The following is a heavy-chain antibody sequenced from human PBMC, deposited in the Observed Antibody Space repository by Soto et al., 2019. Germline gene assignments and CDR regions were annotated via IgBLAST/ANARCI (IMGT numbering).Heavy chain of an antibody. Sequence: QVQLVESGGGVVQPGRSLRLSCAASGFTFSSYGMHWVRQAPGKGLEWVAVIWYDGSNKYYADSVKGRFTISRDNSKNTLYLQMNSLRAEDMAVYYCARDGSYCSGGSCYLLDAFDIWGQGTMVTVSS. CDR2: IWYDGSNK. V-gene: IGHV3-33*01. J-gene: IGHJ3*02. D-gene: IGHD2-15*01. CDR3: ARDGSYCSGGSCYLLDAFDI. CDR1: GFTFSSYG.